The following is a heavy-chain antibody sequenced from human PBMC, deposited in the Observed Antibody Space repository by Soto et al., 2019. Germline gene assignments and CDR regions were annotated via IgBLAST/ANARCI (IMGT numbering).Heavy chain of an antibody. V-gene: IGHV4-59*01. CDR2: IYYSGST. CDR3: ARDSEVVVAGFKQRWLQLNAFDI. CDR1: GGSISSYY. Sequence: PSETLSLTCTVSGGSISSYYWSWIRQPPGKGLEWIGYIYYSGSTNYNPSLKSRVTISVDTSKNQFSLKLSSVTAADTAVYYCARDSEVVVAGFKQRWLQLNAFDIWGQGTMVTVSS. J-gene: IGHJ3*02. D-gene: IGHD2-15*01.